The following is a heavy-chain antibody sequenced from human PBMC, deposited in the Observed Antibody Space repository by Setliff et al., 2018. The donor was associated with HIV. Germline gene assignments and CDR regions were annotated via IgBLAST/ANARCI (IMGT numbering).Heavy chain of an antibody. CDR3: ARGVNFDY. CDR2: IYYSGST. Sequence: SSETLSLTCTVSGGSISSGGYYWSWIRQHPGKGLEWIGYIYYSGSTYYNPSLKSRVTISVDTSRNQFSLKLTSVTAADTAIYYCARGVNFDYWGQGTQVTVSS. J-gene: IGHJ4*02. V-gene: IGHV4-31*03. CDR1: GGSISSGGYY. D-gene: IGHD3-3*01.